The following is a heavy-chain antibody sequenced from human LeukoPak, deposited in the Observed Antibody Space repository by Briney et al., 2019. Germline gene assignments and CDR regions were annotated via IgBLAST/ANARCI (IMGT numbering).Heavy chain of an antibody. CDR2: FSSAGGT. Sequence: GGSLRLSCAASGFTFSSYAMHLVRQAPGKGLEWVSVFSSAGGTYYADSVKARFTFSSDISKNTMFLLMNSLTVEDTAMYYCARVAYTSSWGERYYFDYWGQGTLVTVSS. J-gene: IGHJ4*02. CDR1: GFTFSSYA. CDR3: ARVAYTSSWGERYYFDY. V-gene: IGHV3-66*01. D-gene: IGHD2-15*01.